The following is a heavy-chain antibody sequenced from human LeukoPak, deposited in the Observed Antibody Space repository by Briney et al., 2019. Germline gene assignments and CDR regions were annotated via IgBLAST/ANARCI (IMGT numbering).Heavy chain of an antibody. Sequence: QPGRSLRLSCAASGFTFSNYGMHWVRQAPGKGLEWVAVIWYDGSNKYSADSVKGRFTISRDNSKNTLYLQMNSLRADDTAVYYCARVHGDYAGYFDYWGQGTLVTVSS. J-gene: IGHJ4*02. D-gene: IGHD4-17*01. CDR3: ARVHGDYAGYFDY. CDR2: IWYDGSNK. CDR1: GFTFSNYG. V-gene: IGHV3-33*01.